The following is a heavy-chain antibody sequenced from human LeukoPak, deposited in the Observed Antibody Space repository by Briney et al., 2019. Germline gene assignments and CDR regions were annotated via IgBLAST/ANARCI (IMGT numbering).Heavy chain of an antibody. D-gene: IGHD2-2*01. CDR2: IYYSGST. V-gene: IGHV4-39*07. Sequence: SETLSLTCTVSGGSISSSSYYWGWIRQPPGKGLEWIGSIYYSGSTYYNPSLKSRVTISVDTSKNQFSLKLSSVTAADTAVYYCARVKGSTSNCFDPWGQGTLVTVSS. CDR1: GGSISSSSYY. J-gene: IGHJ5*02. CDR3: ARVKGSTSNCFDP.